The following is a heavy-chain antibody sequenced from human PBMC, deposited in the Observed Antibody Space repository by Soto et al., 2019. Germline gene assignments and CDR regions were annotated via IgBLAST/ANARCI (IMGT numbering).Heavy chain of an antibody. Sequence: SETLSLTCTVSGGSISSGDYYWSWIRQPPGKGLEWIGYIYYSGSTYYNPFLKSRVTISVDTSKNQFSLKLSSVTAADTAVYYCERGALDYAFWSGYKNWFDPWGQGTLVTVSS. J-gene: IGHJ5*02. CDR1: GGSISSGDYY. V-gene: IGHV4-30-4*01. CDR2: IYYSGST. D-gene: IGHD3-3*01. CDR3: ERGALDYAFWSGYKNWFDP.